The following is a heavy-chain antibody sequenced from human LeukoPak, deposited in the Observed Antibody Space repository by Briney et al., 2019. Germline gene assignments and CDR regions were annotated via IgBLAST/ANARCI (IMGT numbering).Heavy chain of an antibody. CDR3: ARGGTSGGAPDYYYYMDV. D-gene: IGHD6-19*01. V-gene: IGHV3-74*01. CDR2: INSDGSST. Sequence: PGGSLRLSCAASGFTFSSYWMHWVRQAPGKGLVWVSRINSDGSSTSYADSVKGRFTISRDNAKNTLYVQMNSLRAEDTGVYYCARGGTSGGAPDYYYYMDVWGKGTTVTVSS. CDR1: GFTFSSYW. J-gene: IGHJ6*03.